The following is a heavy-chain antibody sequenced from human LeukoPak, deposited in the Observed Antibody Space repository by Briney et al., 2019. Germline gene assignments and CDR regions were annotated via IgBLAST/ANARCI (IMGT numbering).Heavy chain of an antibody. V-gene: IGHV5-51*01. CDR3: ARAIGTSQFYFHYGMDV. J-gene: IGHJ6*02. Sequence: GGSLKISCKGSGYSFTSYWIGWVRQMPGKGLEWMGIIYAGDTDTRYSPSFQGQVTISVDKSISTAYLQWSSLQASDTAMYYCARAIGTSQFYFHYGMDVWGQGTTVTVSS. CDR2: IYAGDTDT. D-gene: IGHD2-2*01. CDR1: GYSFTSYW.